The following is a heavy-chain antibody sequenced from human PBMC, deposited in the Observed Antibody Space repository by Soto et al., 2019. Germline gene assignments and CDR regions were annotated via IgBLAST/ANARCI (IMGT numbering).Heavy chain of an antibody. CDR1: GDTVSSSG. J-gene: IGHJ3*01. CDR3: ASAFCYPGSDSRDYSLDAFDF. V-gene: IGHV1-18*01. D-gene: IGHD3-22*01. CDR2: ISAHTGSS. Sequence: APVKVSSRVSGDTVSSSGLSSVRQAPGQGLEWMGWISAHTGSSEDAQRFQGRVTMTTDRAATTAYMELLRLVSDDTADYYSASAFCYPGSDSRDYSLDAFDFWGQGTLVTVSS.